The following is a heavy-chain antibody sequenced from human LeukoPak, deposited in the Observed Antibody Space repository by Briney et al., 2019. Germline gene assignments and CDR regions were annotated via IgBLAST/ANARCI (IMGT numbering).Heavy chain of an antibody. V-gene: IGHV4-59*08. D-gene: IGHD3-16*01. CDR2: IYYSGST. CDR3: ARWGLLRRHYYGMDV. J-gene: IGHJ6*02. Sequence: PSETLSLTCTVSGGSISSYYRSWIRQPPGKGLEWVGYIYYSGSTNYNPSLKSRVTISVDTSTNQFCLKLSSVTAADTAVYYCARWGLLRRHYYGMDVWGQGTTVTVSS. CDR1: GGSISSYY.